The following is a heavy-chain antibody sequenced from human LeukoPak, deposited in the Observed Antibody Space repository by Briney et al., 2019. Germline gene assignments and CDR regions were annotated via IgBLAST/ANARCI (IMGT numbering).Heavy chain of an antibody. CDR1: NGSFSTYY. D-gene: IGHD5-24*01. Sequence: SETLSLTCSVSNGSFSTYYWGWIRQPPGKRLEGIGYIFSSESSNTSYNPSLNGRVTISVDTSKNQFSLTLNSVTAADTAVYYCARAGDGYYYYYYMDVWGKGTTVTVSS. J-gene: IGHJ6*03. CDR2: IFSSESSN. V-gene: IGHV4-59*08. CDR3: ARAGDGYYYYYYMDV.